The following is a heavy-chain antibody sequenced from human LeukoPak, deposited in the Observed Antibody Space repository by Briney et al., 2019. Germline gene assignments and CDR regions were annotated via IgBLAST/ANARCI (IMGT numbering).Heavy chain of an antibody. CDR2: ISYDGSNE. V-gene: IGHV3-30*18. CDR3: AKSRVRGVYYFDY. CDR1: GFTFSTYW. Sequence: GGSLRLSCAASGFTFSTYWMSWVRQAPGKGLEWVAIISYDGSNEDYADSVKGRFTISRDNSKNTLYLQMNSLRAEDSAVYYCAKSRVRGVYYFDYWGQGTLVTVSS. J-gene: IGHJ4*02. D-gene: IGHD3-10*02.